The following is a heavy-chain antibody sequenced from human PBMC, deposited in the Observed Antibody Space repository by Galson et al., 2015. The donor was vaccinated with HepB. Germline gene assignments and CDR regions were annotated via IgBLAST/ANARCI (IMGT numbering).Heavy chain of an antibody. Sequence: SVKVSCKASGYTFTNFYIHWVRQAPGQGLEWMGKINPSAGSTTYAQKFQGRVTMTRDTSTSTVYMELSSLRSEDTAVYSCARAYYYGSTVIIDYWGQGTLVTVSS. V-gene: IGHV1-46*03. CDR1: GYTFTNFY. CDR2: INPSAGST. J-gene: IGHJ4*02. CDR3: ARAYYYGSTVIIDY. D-gene: IGHD3-10*01.